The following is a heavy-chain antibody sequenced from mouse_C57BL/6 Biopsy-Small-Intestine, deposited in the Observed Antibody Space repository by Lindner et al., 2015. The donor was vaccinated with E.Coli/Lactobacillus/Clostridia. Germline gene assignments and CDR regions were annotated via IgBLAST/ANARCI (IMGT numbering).Heavy chain of an antibody. CDR2: FHPYNDDT. D-gene: IGHD4-1*01. J-gene: IGHJ1*03. V-gene: IGHV1-47*01. Sequence: VQLQESGAELVKPGASVKMSCKASGYTFTTYPIEWMKQNHGKSLEWIGNFHPYNDDTKYNEKFKDEATLTVEKSSSTVYLELSRLTSDDSAVYYCARGTNWDWYFDVWGTGTTVTVSS. CDR3: ARGTNWDWYFDV. CDR1: GYTFTTYP.